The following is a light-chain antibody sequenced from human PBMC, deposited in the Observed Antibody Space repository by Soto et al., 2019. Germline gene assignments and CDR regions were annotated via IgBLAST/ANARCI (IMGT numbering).Light chain of an antibody. J-gene: IGKJ5*01. CDR2: DAS. V-gene: IGKV1-33*01. CDR3: QQFYDLPIT. Sequence: IRMTQSPSPLSASVGGKVTITFQASQDISDVLNWYQQQPGKAPKVLIYDASKLQTGVPSRFSGRGSGKDFTFTISSLQPDDSGTYYCQQFYDLPITFGQRTRPAI. CDR1: QDISDV.